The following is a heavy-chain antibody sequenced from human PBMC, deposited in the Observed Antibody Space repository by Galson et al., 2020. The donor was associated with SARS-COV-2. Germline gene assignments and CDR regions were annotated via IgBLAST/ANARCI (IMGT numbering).Heavy chain of an antibody. J-gene: IGHJ6*04. CDR1: GFTFSSYS. CDR2: ISSSSSYI. V-gene: IGHV3-21*01. CDR3: ARDQNYYDSSGRWRQSDV. D-gene: IGHD3-22*01. Sequence: GESLKISCAASGFTFSSYSMNWVRQAPGKGLEWVSSISSSSSYIYYADSVKGRFTISRDNAKNSLYLQMNSLRAEDTAVYYYARDQNYYDSSGRWRQSDVWGKGTTGTVAS.